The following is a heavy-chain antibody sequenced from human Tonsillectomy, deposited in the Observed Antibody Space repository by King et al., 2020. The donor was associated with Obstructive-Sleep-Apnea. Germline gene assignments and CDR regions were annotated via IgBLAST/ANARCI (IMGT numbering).Heavy chain of an antibody. J-gene: IGHJ6*02. D-gene: IGHD2-2*01. CDR1: GFTFDDYP. CDR2: INWDGEST. CDR3: AKDRGYCTTSTCYRYGLDV. V-gene: IGHV3-43*01. Sequence: QLVQSGGVVVQPGGSLRLSCAASGFTFDDYPMHWVRQAPGKGLEWVSLINWDGESTYYADSVEGRFTIYRDNSKNSLYLHMNSLRSEDSALYYCAKDRGYCTTSTCYRYGLDVWGLGTTVTVSS.